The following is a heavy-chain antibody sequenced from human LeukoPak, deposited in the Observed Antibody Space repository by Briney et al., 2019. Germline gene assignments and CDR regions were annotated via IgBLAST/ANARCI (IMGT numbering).Heavy chain of an antibody. V-gene: IGHV3-23*01. CDR1: GFTFSSYA. D-gene: IGHD4-23*01. Sequence: GCSLTLSCAASGFTFSSYAMSWVRQAPAKGLEWVSSINNSGGSTYYADSVKGWFAISRDNPKNTLYLQMNSLRAEDTAVYYCAKIGGNVVYWGQGTLVTVSS. CDR2: INNSGGST. CDR3: AKIGGNVVY. J-gene: IGHJ4*02.